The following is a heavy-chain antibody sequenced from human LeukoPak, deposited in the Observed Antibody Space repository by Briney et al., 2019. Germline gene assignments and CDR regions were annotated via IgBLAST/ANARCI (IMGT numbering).Heavy chain of an antibody. CDR1: GGTFRSYA. CDR2: ILPNLGTA. Sequence: SVKVSCKSSGGTFRSYAISWVRQAPGQGLEGMGGILPNLGTANYAQKFQGRVTITADESTSTAYMELSSLRSEDTAVYYCARGLAAIVYYAFDIWGQGTMVTVSP. V-gene: IGHV1-69*13. D-gene: IGHD2-2*01. CDR3: ARGLAAIVYYAFDI. J-gene: IGHJ3*02.